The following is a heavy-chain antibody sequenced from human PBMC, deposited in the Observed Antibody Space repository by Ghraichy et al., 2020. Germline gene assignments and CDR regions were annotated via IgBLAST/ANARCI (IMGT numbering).Heavy chain of an antibody. CDR1: GYTFTSYA. Sequence: ASVKVSCKASGYTFTSYAMHWVRQAPGQRLEWMGWINAGNGNTKYSQKFQGRVTITRDTSASTAYMELSSLRSEDTAVYYCARGQLAGCYYYGMDVWGQGTTVTVSS. D-gene: IGHD6-6*01. CDR3: ARGQLAGCYYYGMDV. CDR2: INAGNGNT. J-gene: IGHJ6*02. V-gene: IGHV1-3*01.